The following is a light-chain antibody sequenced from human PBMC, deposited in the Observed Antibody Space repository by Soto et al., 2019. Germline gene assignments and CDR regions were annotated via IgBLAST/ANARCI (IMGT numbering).Light chain of an antibody. CDR2: DAS. CDR1: QSDRGNF. V-gene: IGKV3D-20*01. Sequence: EILLTQSPATLSVYPGERVTLSCGASQSDRGNFVAWYQQKPGLAPRLLIFDASTRATGIPDRFSGSGSGTDFSLTINRLEPEDSAVYFCQQSGSSPRTFGRGTKVEI. J-gene: IGKJ4*02. CDR3: QQSGSSPRT.